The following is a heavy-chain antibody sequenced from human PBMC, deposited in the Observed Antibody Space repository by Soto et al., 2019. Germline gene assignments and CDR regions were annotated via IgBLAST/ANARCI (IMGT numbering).Heavy chain of an antibody. Sequence: GGSLRLSCAASGFTFSGSAMHWVRQASGKGLEWVGRIRSKANSYATAYAASVKGRFTISRDDSKNTAYLQMNSLKTEDTAVYYCTGTPLGYCSSTSCYTYYYGMDVWGQGTTVTVSS. CDR1: GFTFSGSA. CDR3: TGTPLGYCSSTSCYTYYYGMDV. V-gene: IGHV3-73*01. CDR2: IRSKANSYAT. D-gene: IGHD2-2*02. J-gene: IGHJ6*02.